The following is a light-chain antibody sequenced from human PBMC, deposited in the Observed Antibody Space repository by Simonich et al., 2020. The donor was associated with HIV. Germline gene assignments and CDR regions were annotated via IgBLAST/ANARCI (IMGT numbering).Light chain of an antibody. Sequence: DIQMTQSPSSLSASVGDRVTITCRASQGISSWLAWYQQKPGKAPKLLIYGASSLQSGVPSRFSGSGSGTDFTLTISSLQAEDVAIYYCQQYYSTPVLTFGGGTKVEIK. CDR3: QQYYSTPVLT. CDR1: QGISSW. CDR2: GAS. J-gene: IGKJ4*01. V-gene: IGKV1D-16*01.